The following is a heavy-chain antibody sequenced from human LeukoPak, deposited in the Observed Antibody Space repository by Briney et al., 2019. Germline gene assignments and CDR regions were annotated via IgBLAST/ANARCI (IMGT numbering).Heavy chain of an antibody. D-gene: IGHD5-18*01. CDR1: GYTFTSYD. Sequence: ASVKVSCKASGYTFTSYDTNWVRQATGQGLEWMGWMNPNSGNTGYAQKSQGRVTMTRNTSISTAYMELSSLRSEDTAVYYCAREVGGRAMDLDYWGQGTLVTVSS. V-gene: IGHV1-8*01. J-gene: IGHJ4*02. CDR2: MNPNSGNT. CDR3: AREVGGRAMDLDY.